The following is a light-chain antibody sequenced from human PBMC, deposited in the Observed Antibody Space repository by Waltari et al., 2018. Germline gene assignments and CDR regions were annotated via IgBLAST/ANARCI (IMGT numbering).Light chain of an antibody. J-gene: IGLJ2*01. CDR2: EVY. CDR3: SIVVI. Sequence: QSALTQPPSASGSPGQSVTISCTGTSSDVGVYNFVSWYQQHPGKAPKLLIYEVYKLPSVVPARFSGSKAGNTAALTVSGLQTEDEADYAGSIVVIFGGGTKLTVL. V-gene: IGLV2-8*01. CDR1: SSDVGVYNF.